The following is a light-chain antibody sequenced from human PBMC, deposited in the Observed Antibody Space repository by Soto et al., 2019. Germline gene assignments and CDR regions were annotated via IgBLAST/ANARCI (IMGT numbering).Light chain of an antibody. CDR1: SGDVGDNKF. V-gene: IGLV2-8*01. J-gene: IGLJ2*01. CDR3: SSYGGYNAI. CDR2: EVS. Sequence: QSALTQPPSASGSPGQSVTISCTGPSGDVGDNKFVSWYLQHPGKAPKLIIYEVSERPSGVPDRFSGSKSGNTASLTVSGLQAEDEANYYCSSYGGYNAIFGGGTKLTVL.